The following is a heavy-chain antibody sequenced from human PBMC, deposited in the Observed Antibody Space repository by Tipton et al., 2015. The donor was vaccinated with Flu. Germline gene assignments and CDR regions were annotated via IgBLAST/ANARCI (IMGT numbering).Heavy chain of an antibody. D-gene: IGHD1-1*01. CDR2: IYYTGTT. CDR3: ARGGALPTVLTPFINWFDP. Sequence: TLSLTCTVSGASINRSPYYWGWIRLPPGKGLEWIGYIYYTGTTNYNPSLKSRVTILIDTSRNHFSLRLSSVTAADTAVYYCARGGALPTVLTPFINWFDPWGQGTLVTVSS. J-gene: IGHJ5*02. V-gene: IGHV4-61*03. CDR1: GASINRSPYY.